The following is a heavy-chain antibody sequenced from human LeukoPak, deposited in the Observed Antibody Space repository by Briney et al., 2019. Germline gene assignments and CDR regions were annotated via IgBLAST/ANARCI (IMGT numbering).Heavy chain of an antibody. CDR3: ARHLNSSSWLVYFDY. CDR1: GFTFSDYY. CDR2: ISSSSSYT. V-gene: IGHV3-11*06. Sequence: GGSLRLSCAASGFTFSDYYMSWIRQAPGKGLEWVSYISSSSSYTNNADSVRGRFTISRDNAKNTLYLQMSSLRAEDTAVYYCARHLNSSSWLVYFDYWGQGTLVTVSS. D-gene: IGHD6-13*01. J-gene: IGHJ4*02.